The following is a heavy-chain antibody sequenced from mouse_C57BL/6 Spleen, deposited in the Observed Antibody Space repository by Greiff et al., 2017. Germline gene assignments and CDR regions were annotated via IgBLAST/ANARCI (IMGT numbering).Heavy chain of an antibody. CDR2: IDPETGGT. CDR1: GYTFTDYE. CDR3: TRCEIYDGYLSAMDY. D-gene: IGHD2-3*01. V-gene: IGHV1-15*01. Sequence: QVQLQQSGAELVRPGASVTLSCKASGYTFTDYEMHWVKQTPVHGLEWIGAIDPETGGTAYNQKFKGKAILTADKSSSTAYMELRSLTSEDSAVYYCTRCEIYDGYLSAMDYWGQGTSVTVSS. J-gene: IGHJ4*01.